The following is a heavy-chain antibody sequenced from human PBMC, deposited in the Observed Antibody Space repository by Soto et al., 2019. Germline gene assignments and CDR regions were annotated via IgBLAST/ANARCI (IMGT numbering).Heavy chain of an antibody. J-gene: IGHJ6*03. CDR3: ASAGAYSSANMDV. V-gene: IGHV3-66*01. CDR2: TYSGGSS. CDR1: GLNVSSNS. Sequence: EVQLVESGGGLVQPGGSLRVSCAASGLNVSSNSMNWVRQAPGRGLEWVSITYSGGSSYYADSVKGRFTISRDNSKNPLCLQMNSRRAEDTAVYYCASAGAYSSANMDVWGKGTTVTVSS. D-gene: IGHD6-25*01.